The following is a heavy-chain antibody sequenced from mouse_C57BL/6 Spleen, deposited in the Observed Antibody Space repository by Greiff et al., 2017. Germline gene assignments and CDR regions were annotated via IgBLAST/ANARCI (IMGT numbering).Heavy chain of an antibody. CDR3: AMSDSSGYVRDY. CDR1: GYTFTSYW. V-gene: IGHV1-74*01. J-gene: IGHJ2*01. D-gene: IGHD3-2*02. CDR2: IHPSDSDT. Sequence: QVQLQQPGAELVKPGASVKVSCKASGYTFTSYWMHWVKQRPGQGLEWIGRIHPSDSDTNYNQQFKGKATLTGNKSSSTAYSQLSSLTSEDSAVYYWAMSDSSGYVRDYWGQGTTLTVSS.